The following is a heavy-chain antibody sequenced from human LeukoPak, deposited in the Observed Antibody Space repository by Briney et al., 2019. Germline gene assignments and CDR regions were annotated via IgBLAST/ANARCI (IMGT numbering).Heavy chain of an antibody. Sequence: GASVKVSCKASGYTFTTYYMHWVRQAPGQGLEWMGIINPSGGSTSYTQKFQGRVTITADKSTSTAYMELSSLRSEDTAVYYCAREGFTAAGEYYFDYWGQGTLVTVSS. V-gene: IGHV1-46*01. CDR2: INPSGGST. CDR3: AREGFTAAGEYYFDY. D-gene: IGHD6-13*01. CDR1: GYTFTTYY. J-gene: IGHJ4*02.